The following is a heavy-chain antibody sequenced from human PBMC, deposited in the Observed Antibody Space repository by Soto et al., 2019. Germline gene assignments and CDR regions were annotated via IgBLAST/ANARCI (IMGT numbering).Heavy chain of an antibody. CDR1: GGSFSGYY. V-gene: IGHV4-34*01. D-gene: IGHD6-13*01. CDR3: ARHAGYSSSWYGY. J-gene: IGHJ4*02. Sequence: SETLSLTCAVYGGSFSGYYWSWIRQPPGKGLEWIGEINHSGSTNYNPSLKSRVTISVDTSKNQFSLKLSPVTAADTAVYYCARHAGYSSSWYGYWGQGTLVTVSS. CDR2: INHSGST.